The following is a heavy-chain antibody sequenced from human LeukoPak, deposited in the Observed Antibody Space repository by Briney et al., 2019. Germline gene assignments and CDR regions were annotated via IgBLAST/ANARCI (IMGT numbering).Heavy chain of an antibody. V-gene: IGHV1-8*01. CDR1: GYTFTSYD. CDR2: MNPNSGNT. Sequence: ASVKVSCKASGYTFTSYDINWVRQATGQGLEWMGWMNPNSGNTGYAQKFQGRVTMTRNTSISTAYMELSSLRSEDTAVYYCAIAQYDSSGHVVAFDIWGQGTMVTVSS. J-gene: IGHJ3*02. D-gene: IGHD3-22*01. CDR3: AIAQYDSSGHVVAFDI.